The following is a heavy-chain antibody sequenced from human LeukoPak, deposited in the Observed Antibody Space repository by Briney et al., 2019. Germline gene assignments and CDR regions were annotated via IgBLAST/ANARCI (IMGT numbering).Heavy chain of an antibody. J-gene: IGHJ4*02. CDR3: ARDQGSADY. V-gene: IGHV3-20*04. Sequence: GGSLRLSCAASGFDFDDYGMTWVRQAPGKGLEWVSGINGNGGSTGYADSVRGRFIISRDNAKKNVDLQMDSLRAEDTAVYYCARDQGSADYWGQGILVTVSS. CDR2: INGNGGST. CDR1: GFDFDDYG.